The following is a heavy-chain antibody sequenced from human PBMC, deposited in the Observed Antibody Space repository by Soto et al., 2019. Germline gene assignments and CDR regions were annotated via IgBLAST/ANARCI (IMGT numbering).Heavy chain of an antibody. V-gene: IGHV1-69*08. Sequence: QVQLVQSGAEVKKPGSSVRVSCKASGTIFSSYTISWVRQAPGQGLEWMGRIIPILGETNSAQKFQGRVTLTAAKSTNTAYMQLHSLRLEDTAVYYCARGLGGRMDDWGQGTTVSVSS. CDR1: GTIFSSYT. J-gene: IGHJ6*02. D-gene: IGHD3-16*01. CDR2: IIPILGET. CDR3: ARGLGGRMDD.